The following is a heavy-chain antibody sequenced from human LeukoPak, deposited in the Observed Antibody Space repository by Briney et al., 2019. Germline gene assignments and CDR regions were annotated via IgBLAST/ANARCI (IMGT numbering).Heavy chain of an antibody. Sequence: TLSLTCTVSGGSISSGGYYWSWIRQHPGKGLEWIGYIYYSGSTYYNPSLKSRVTISVDTSKNQFSLKLSSVTAADTAVYYCARSQARIAADNWFDPWGQGTLVTVSS. CDR2: IYYSGST. J-gene: IGHJ5*02. V-gene: IGHV4-31*03. CDR1: GGSISSGGYY. CDR3: ARSQARIAADNWFDP. D-gene: IGHD6-13*01.